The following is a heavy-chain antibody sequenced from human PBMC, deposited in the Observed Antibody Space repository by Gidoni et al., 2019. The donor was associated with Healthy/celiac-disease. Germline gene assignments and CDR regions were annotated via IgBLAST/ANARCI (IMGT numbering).Heavy chain of an antibody. Sequence: QEQLVEPGGGLVKPGGSLRLSCEASGFTFSDYYMSWIRQAPGKGLECVSYISSSSSYTNYADAVKGRFTISRDNAKNSLYLQMNSLRAEDTAVYYCARDTNQGGFDPWGQGTLVTVSS. CDR2: ISSSSSYT. V-gene: IGHV3-11*06. CDR1: GFTFSDYY. D-gene: IGHD3-16*01. CDR3: ARDTNQGGFDP. J-gene: IGHJ5*02.